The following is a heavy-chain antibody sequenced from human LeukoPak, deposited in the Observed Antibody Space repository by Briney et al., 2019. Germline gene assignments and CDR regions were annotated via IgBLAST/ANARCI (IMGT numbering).Heavy chain of an antibody. V-gene: IGHV4-61*02. Sequence: SQTLSLTCTVSGGSISSDLYYWSWIRQPAGKGLEWIGRIYSSGTTNYNPSLKSRVTISIERSKNQVSLMLNSVTAADTAVYYCAGGANGSGSYAKWFDPWGQGTLVIVSS. CDR1: GGSISSDLYY. D-gene: IGHD3-10*01. J-gene: IGHJ5*02. CDR2: IYSSGTT. CDR3: AGGANGSGSYAKWFDP.